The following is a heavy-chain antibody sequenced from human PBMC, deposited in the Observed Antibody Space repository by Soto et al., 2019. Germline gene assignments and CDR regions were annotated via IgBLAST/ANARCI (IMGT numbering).Heavy chain of an antibody. CDR3: TRGPPRVQWFDP. Sequence: SETLSLTCTVSGGAVSSGTYYWSWIRQPPGKGLEWIGHIYFTGSTNYNPSLKSRVTMSLDTSRNQFSLRLSSVTAADTAVYYCTRGPPRVQWFDPWGLGTLVTVYS. J-gene: IGHJ5*02. V-gene: IGHV4-61*01. CDR1: GGAVSSGTYY. CDR2: IYFTGST.